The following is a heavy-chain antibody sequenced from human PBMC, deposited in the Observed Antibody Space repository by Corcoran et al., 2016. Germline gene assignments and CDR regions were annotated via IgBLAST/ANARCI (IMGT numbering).Heavy chain of an antibody. Sequence: QVQLVESGGGVVQPGRSLRLSCAASGFSFRSNGMHWVRQAPGKGLAWVAVISYDGSDKYYANSVKGRFTISRDNSKNTLYLQMNSPRAEDTAVYYCAKRPGNSKDKNWFDPWGQGTLVTVSS. D-gene: IGHD4-4*01. V-gene: IGHV3-30*18. J-gene: IGHJ5*02. CDR3: AKRPGNSKDKNWFDP. CDR2: ISYDGSDK. CDR1: GFSFRSNG.